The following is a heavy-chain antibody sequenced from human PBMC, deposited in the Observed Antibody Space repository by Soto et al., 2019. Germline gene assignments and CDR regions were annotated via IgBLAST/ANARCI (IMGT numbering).Heavy chain of an antibody. V-gene: IGHV1-69*12. CDR2: VIPYFNTT. CDR1: GGTCSIYP. Sequence: QVQLVQAGAEGKKPGSSVKVSGSASGGTCSIYPIIWVRQAPGQGLEWMGGVIPYFNTTNYAQKVQVRATIAVDESTGTAFMELRSLRSQDMAVYYCARPRYDLSTGQYRGCYGMDVWGQGTTVTVSS. J-gene: IGHJ6*02. D-gene: IGHD3-9*01. CDR3: ARPRYDLSTGQYRGCYGMDV.